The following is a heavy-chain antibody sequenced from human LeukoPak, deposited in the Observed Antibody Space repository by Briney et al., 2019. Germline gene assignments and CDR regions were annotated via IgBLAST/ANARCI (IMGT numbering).Heavy chain of an antibody. V-gene: IGHV4-61*01. CDR2: IYYSGST. CDR3: ARDIAAAGTNWFDP. CDR1: GGSVSSGSYY. J-gene: IGHJ5*02. Sequence: SETLSLTCTVSGGSVSSGSYYWSWIRQPPGKGLEWIGYIYYSGSTNYNPSLKRRVTISVDTSKNQFSLKLSSVTAADTAVYYCARDIAAAGTNWFDPWGQGTLVTVSS. D-gene: IGHD6-13*01.